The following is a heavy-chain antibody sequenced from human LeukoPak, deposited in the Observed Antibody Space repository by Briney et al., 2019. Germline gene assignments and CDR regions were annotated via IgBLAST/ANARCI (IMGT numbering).Heavy chain of an antibody. J-gene: IGHJ4*02. CDR3: ARDLYGDSDFDY. CDR2: ISAYNGNT. Sequence: ASVKVSCKASGYTFTSYGISWVRQAPGQGLEWMGWISAYNGNTNYAQKLQGRVTMTTDTSTSAAYMELRSLRSDDTAVYYCARDLYGDSDFDYWGQGTLVTVSS. CDR1: GYTFTSYG. V-gene: IGHV1-18*01. D-gene: IGHD4-17*01.